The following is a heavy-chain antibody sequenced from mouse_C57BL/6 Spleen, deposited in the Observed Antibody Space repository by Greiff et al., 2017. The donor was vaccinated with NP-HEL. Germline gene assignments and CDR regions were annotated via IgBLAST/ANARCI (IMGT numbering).Heavy chain of an antibody. D-gene: IGHD1-1*01. V-gene: IGHV1-4*01. CDR3: AITTVPWFAY. CDR1: GYTFTSYS. J-gene: IGHJ3*01. Sequence: VKLQESGAELVRPGASVKMSCKASGYTFTSYSMHWVKQRPGQGLEWIGYIKPSSGYTKYNQKFKDKATLTADTSSSTAYMQLSSLTSEDSAVYYCAITTVPWFAYWGQGTLVTVSA. CDR2: IKPSSGYT.